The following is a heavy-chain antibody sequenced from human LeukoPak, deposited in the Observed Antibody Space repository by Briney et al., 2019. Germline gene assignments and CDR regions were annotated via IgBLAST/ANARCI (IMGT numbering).Heavy chain of an antibody. CDR2: ISYDGSNK. Sequence: GGSLRLSCAASGFTFSSYAMHWVRQAPGKGLEWVAVISYDGSNKYYADSVKGRFTISRDNSKNTLYLQMNSLRAEDTAVYYCARDWDYYGSGSYSPVDYWGQGTLVTVSS. CDR1: GFTFSSYA. CDR3: ARDWDYYGSGSYSPVDY. D-gene: IGHD3-10*01. J-gene: IGHJ4*02. V-gene: IGHV3-30-3*01.